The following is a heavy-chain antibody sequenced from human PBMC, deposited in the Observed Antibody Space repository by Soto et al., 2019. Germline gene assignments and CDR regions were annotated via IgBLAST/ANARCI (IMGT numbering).Heavy chain of an antibody. CDR1: GGSISSSSYY. V-gene: IGHV4-39*07. CDR2: IYYSGST. Sequence: SETLSLTCTVSGGSISSSSYYWCWIRQPPGKGLEWIGNIYYSGSTYYNPSLKSRVTISVDTSKNQFSLKLSSVTAADTAVYYCARAPTSSALNYYYYYGMDVWGQGTTVTVSS. J-gene: IGHJ6*02. CDR3: ARAPTSSALNYYYYYGMDV. D-gene: IGHD3-16*01.